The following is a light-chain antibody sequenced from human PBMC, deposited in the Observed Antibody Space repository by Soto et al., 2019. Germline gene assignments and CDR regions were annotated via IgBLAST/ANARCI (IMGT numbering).Light chain of an antibody. Sequence: IVLTQSPGTLSLSPGEGATIPCRSSQSVSSRYLAWYQQTPGQAPRLLIYGASSRATGIPGWCSGSGAGTDFTLTISRLEDEDFAVFCCQQYGNTPWTFGQGTKVDIK. J-gene: IGKJ1*01. CDR1: QSVSSRY. CDR2: GAS. V-gene: IGKV3-20*01. CDR3: QQYGNTPWT.